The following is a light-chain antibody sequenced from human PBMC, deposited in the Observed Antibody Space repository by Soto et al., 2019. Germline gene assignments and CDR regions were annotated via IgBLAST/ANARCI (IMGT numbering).Light chain of an antibody. CDR2: DVS. Sequence: QSALTQPASVSGSPGQSITISCTGTGGDVGGYNYVSWYQQYPGKAPKLMIFDVSNRPSGVSNRFSGSKSGNTASLTISGLQAEDEADYYCSSYTSSSTPYVFGTGTKVTVL. V-gene: IGLV2-14*01. CDR3: SSYTSSSTPYV. CDR1: GGDVGGYNY. J-gene: IGLJ1*01.